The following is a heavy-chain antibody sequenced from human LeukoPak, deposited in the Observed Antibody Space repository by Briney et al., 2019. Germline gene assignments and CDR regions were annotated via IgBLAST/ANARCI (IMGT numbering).Heavy chain of an antibody. J-gene: IGHJ4*02. D-gene: IGHD5-18*01. CDR1: GYTFTAYY. CDR3: ARVGYSYGEGFDY. Sequence: ASVKVSCKASGYTFTAYYMHWVRQAPGQGLEWMGWINPNSGGTNYAQKFQGRVTMTRDTSISTAYMELSRLRSDDTAVYYCARVGYSYGEGFDYWGQGTLVTVSS. V-gene: IGHV1-2*02. CDR2: INPNSGGT.